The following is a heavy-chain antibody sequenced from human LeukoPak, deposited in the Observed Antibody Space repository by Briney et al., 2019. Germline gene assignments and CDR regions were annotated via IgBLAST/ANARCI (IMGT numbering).Heavy chain of an antibody. CDR2: IYPGDSDT. J-gene: IGHJ4*02. Sequence: GESLKISCQGSGYSFTSYWIGWVRQMPGKGLEWMGIIYPGDSDTRYSPSFQGQVTISADKSISTAYLQWSSLKASDTAMYYCARRSNNFALGNDYWGQGTLVTVSS. V-gene: IGHV5-51*01. CDR3: ARRSNNFALGNDY. D-gene: IGHD1-1*01. CDR1: GYSFTSYW.